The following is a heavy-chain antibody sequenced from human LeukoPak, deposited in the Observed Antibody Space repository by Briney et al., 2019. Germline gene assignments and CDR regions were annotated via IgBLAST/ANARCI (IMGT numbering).Heavy chain of an antibody. CDR1: GFTFSSYA. CDR3: ARGVRIAVAGYIDC. Sequence: GGSLRLSCTASGFTFSSYAMSWVRRASSKGLEWVAAISYDGSNKKYADSVKGRFTISRDNSKNTLYLQMNSLRSDDTAVYYCARGVRIAVAGYIDCWGQGTLVTVSS. V-gene: IGHV3-30*04. J-gene: IGHJ4*02. D-gene: IGHD6-19*01. CDR2: ISYDGSNK.